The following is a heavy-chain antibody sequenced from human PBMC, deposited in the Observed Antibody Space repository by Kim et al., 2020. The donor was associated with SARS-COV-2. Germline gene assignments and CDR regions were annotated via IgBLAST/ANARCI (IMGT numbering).Heavy chain of an antibody. CDR3: TTEGTIFGVPPGAFDI. Sequence: PVKGRFTISRDDSKNTLFLQMNSLKTEDTAVYYCTTEGTIFGVPPGAFDIWGQGTMVTVSS. D-gene: IGHD3-3*01. V-gene: IGHV3-15*01. J-gene: IGHJ3*02.